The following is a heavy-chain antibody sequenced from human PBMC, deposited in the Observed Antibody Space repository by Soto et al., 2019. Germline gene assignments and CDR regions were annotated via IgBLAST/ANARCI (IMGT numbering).Heavy chain of an antibody. D-gene: IGHD6-13*01. CDR3: AHGDCAHSSSWKRNAYWYFDL. J-gene: IGHJ2*01. CDR1: GFSLSTSGVG. Sequence: QITLKESGPPLVKPTQTLTLTCTFSGFSLSTSGVGVGWIRQPPGKALEWLALIYWDDDKRYSPSLKSRLTITKDTSKNQVVLTMTNMDPVDTATYYCAHGDCAHSSSWKRNAYWYFDLWGRGTLVTVSS. V-gene: IGHV2-5*02. CDR2: IYWDDDK.